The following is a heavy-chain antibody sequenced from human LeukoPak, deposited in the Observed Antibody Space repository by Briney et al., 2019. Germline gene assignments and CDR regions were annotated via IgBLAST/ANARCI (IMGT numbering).Heavy chain of an antibody. CDR1: GFTVSSNY. Sequence: HPGGSLRLSCAASGFTVSSNYMSWVRQAPGKGLEWVSVIYSGGSTYYADSMKGRFTISRDNSKNTLYLQMNSLRAEDTAVYYCARDVSIVGADDAFDIWGQGTMVTVSS. CDR2: IYSGGST. J-gene: IGHJ3*02. V-gene: IGHV3-53*01. CDR3: ARDVSIVGADDAFDI. D-gene: IGHD1-26*01.